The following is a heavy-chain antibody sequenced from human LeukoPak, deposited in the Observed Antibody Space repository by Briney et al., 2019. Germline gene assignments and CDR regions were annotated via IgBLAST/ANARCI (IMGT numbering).Heavy chain of an antibody. Sequence: SETLSLTCTVSGGSISSSYWSWIRQPPGKGLEWIGYIYYSGSTNYNPSLKSRVTISVDTSKNQFSLKLSSVTAADTAVYYCARGLGYYYMDVWGKGTTVTVSS. J-gene: IGHJ6*03. CDR2: IYYSGST. CDR3: ARGLGYYYMDV. D-gene: IGHD3-16*01. V-gene: IGHV4-59*01. CDR1: GGSISSSY.